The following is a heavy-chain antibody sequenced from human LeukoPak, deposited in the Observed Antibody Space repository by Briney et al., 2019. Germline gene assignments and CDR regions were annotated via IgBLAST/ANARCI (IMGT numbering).Heavy chain of an antibody. CDR2: ISYDERNK. CDR3: ARDRSSSRGRSDY. CDR1: GFTFSNFD. V-gene: IGHV3-30*03. Sequence: GGSLRLSCAASGFTFSNFDMHWVRQAPGKGLEWVALISYDERNKYYADSVKGRFTIARDNSKNTLYLEMNSLRAEDTAVYYCARDRSSSRGRSDYWGQGTLVTVSS. J-gene: IGHJ4*02. D-gene: IGHD6-13*01.